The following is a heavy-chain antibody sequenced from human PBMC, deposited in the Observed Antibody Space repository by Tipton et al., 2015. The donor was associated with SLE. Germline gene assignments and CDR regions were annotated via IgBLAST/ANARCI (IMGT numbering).Heavy chain of an antibody. D-gene: IGHD5-18*01. CDR3: ANTGDRLFDY. Sequence: TLSLTCAVYGGSFSDYYWSWIRRPPGKGLEWIGEINHSGSTNYNPSLKSRVTMSLDTSRNQFSLKLSSVTAADTAVYYCANTGDRLFDYWGQGTLVTVSS. CDR2: INHSGST. V-gene: IGHV4-34*01. CDR1: GGSFSDYY. J-gene: IGHJ4*02.